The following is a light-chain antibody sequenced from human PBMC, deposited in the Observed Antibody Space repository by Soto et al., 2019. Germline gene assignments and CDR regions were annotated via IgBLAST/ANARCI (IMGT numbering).Light chain of an antibody. V-gene: IGKV1-5*03. Sequence: DIQMTQSPSTLSASIGDRVTISCRASQSISSWLAWYQQKPGKAPKLLIYKASTLESGVPSRFSGSGYGTEFTLTISSLRPDDFATYYCQQYNSYLYTFGQGTKLEIK. J-gene: IGKJ2*01. CDR3: QQYNSYLYT. CDR1: QSISSW. CDR2: KAS.